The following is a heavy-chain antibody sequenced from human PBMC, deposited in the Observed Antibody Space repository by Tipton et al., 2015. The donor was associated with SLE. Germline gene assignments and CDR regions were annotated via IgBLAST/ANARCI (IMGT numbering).Heavy chain of an antibody. CDR1: GFTFRTYS. D-gene: IGHD2-15*01. J-gene: IGHJ6*02. CDR3: AKEDYCSGGSCYPGPSDV. V-gene: IGHV3-23*01. CDR2: ISGSGGST. Sequence: SLRLSCVGSGFTFRTYSMTWVRQAPGKGLEWVSTISGSGGSTYYADSVKGRFTISRDNSKNTLYLQMNSLRAEDTAVYYCAKEDYCSGGSCYPGPSDVWGQGTTVTVSS.